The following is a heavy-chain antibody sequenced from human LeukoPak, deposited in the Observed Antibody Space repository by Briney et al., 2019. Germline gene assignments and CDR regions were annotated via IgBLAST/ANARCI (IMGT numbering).Heavy chain of an antibody. CDR3: GRVAYCGSGCYYFFDY. CDR2: INPTSGVT. J-gene: IGHJ4*02. Sequence: SVKVSCKASGYTFTAYYLHWVRQAPGQGLEWIGWINPTSGVTNYAQNVQGRLTMNRGSYIQTAYMDLSRLTADDTAGYYCGRVAYCGSGCYYFFDYWGQGTLVSVSS. CDR1: GYTFTAYY. V-gene: IGHV1-2*02. D-gene: IGHD2-21*02.